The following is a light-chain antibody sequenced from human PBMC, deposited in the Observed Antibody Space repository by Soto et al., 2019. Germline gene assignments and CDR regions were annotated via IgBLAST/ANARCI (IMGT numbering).Light chain of an antibody. Sequence: EIVLTQSPGTLSLSPGERATFSCRASQSVNSDYLAWYQQRPGLAPRLLIYGTSNRATGIPDRFSGSGSGTDFTHTVNTLEPEDFAVFYCQRYGSSPLYAFGQGTKLEIK. CDR3: QRYGSSPLYA. J-gene: IGKJ2*01. CDR2: GTS. CDR1: QSVNSDY. V-gene: IGKV3-20*01.